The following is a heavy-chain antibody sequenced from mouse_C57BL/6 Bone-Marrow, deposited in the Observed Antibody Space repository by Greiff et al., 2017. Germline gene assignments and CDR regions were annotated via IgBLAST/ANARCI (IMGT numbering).Heavy chain of an antibody. CDR1: GFTFSSYT. Sequence: EVMLVESGGGLVKPGGSLKLSCAASGFTFSSYTMSWVRQTPEKRLEWVATISGGGGNNYYPDSVKGRFTISRDNAKNTLYLQMSSLRSEDTALYYVARQNGYYVSLAWFAYWGQGTLVTVSA. CDR2: ISGGGGNN. D-gene: IGHD2-3*01. J-gene: IGHJ3*01. CDR3: ARQNGYYVSLAWFAY. V-gene: IGHV5-9*01.